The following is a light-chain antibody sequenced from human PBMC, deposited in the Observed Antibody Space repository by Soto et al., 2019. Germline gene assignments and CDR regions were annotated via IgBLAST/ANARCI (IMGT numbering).Light chain of an antibody. CDR3: SAYTTTSTLI. Sequence: LTQPASVSGSPGQSVTISCTGTSSDVGGYDYVSWYQQHPGTAPKLMLYEVNNRPSGVSNRFSGSKSGNTASLIISGLQTEDEADYYCSAYTTTSTLIFGTGTKGTVL. V-gene: IGLV2-14*01. J-gene: IGLJ1*01. CDR1: SSDVGGYDY. CDR2: EVN.